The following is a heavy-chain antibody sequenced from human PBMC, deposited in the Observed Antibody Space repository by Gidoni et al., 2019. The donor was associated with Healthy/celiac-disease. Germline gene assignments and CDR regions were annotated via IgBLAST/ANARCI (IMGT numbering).Heavy chain of an antibody. D-gene: IGHD6-13*01. J-gene: IGHJ4*02. V-gene: IGHV4-31*03. CDR2: IYYSGST. CDR3: ARGGAAALKSPYYFDY. Sequence: QVQLQESGPGLVKPSQTLSLTCTVSVGSISSGGYYWSWIRQHPGKGLEWIGYIYYSGSTYYNPSLKSRVTISVDTSKNQFSLKLSSVTAADTAVYYCARGGAAALKSPYYFDYWGQGTLVTVSS. CDR1: VGSISSGGYY.